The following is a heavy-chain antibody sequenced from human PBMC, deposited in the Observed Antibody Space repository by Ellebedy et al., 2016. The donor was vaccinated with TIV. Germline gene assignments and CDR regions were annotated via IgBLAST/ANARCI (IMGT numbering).Heavy chain of an antibody. Sequence: MPGGSLRLSCSVSGGSITSYDWSWIRQPPGKGLEWVGYFYHTGGTNYSPSLKSRVIMSVDTSKNQFSLKLTSVTAADTAIYYCVSRVVAVRHFDYWGQGTLVTVSS. D-gene: IGHD6-6*01. CDR2: FYHTGGT. V-gene: IGHV4-59*08. CDR1: GGSITSYD. CDR3: VSRVVAVRHFDY. J-gene: IGHJ4*02.